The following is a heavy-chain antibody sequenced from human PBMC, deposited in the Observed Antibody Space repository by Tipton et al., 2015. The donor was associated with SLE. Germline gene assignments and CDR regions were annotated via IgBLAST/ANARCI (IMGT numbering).Heavy chain of an antibody. CDR1: GGSIRSTNYY. J-gene: IGHJ4*02. D-gene: IGHD5-12*01. Sequence: GLVKPSETLSLNCNVSGGSIRSTNYYWGWIRQPPGKGLEWIGSIFYTGSTYYNPSLKSRVSFSIDTSKHQFSLKLNSVTAADTAVYYCARRHYSGPFDSWGQGTLVTVSS. V-gene: IGHV4-39*07. CDR2: IFYTGST. CDR3: ARRHYSGPFDS.